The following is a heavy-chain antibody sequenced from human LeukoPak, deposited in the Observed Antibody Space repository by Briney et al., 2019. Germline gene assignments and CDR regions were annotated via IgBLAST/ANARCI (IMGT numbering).Heavy chain of an antibody. V-gene: IGHV4-59*01. Sequence: SETLSLTCTVSGGSISSYYWSWIRQPPEKGLEWIGYIYYSGSTNYNPSLKSRVTISVDTSKNQFSLKLSSVTAADTAVYYCARESYCSGGSCPKDYYGMDVWGKGTTVTVSS. J-gene: IGHJ6*04. D-gene: IGHD2-15*01. CDR3: ARESYCSGGSCPKDYYGMDV. CDR2: IYYSGST. CDR1: GGSISSYY.